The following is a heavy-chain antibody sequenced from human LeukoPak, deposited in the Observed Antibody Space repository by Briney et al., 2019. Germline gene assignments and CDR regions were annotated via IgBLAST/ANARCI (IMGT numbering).Heavy chain of an antibody. CDR2: ISGSGGNT. CDR3: AKASGYSGYDPIDY. V-gene: IGHV3-23*01. D-gene: IGHD5-12*01. Sequence: PGGSLRLSCAASGFTFSSCAMSWVRQAPGKGLEWVSAISGSGGNTYCADSVKGRFTISRDNSKNTLYLQMNSLRAEDTAVYYCAKASGYSGYDPIDYWGQGTLVTVSS. J-gene: IGHJ4*02. CDR1: GFTFSSCA.